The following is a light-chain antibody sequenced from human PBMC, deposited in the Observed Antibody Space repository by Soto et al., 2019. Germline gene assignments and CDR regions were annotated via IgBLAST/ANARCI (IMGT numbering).Light chain of an antibody. CDR3: QQYYGSLYA. CDR1: QSISTW. Sequence: DIQMTQSPSTLSASVGDRVTITCRASQSISTWLAWYQQKPGKAPKVLIYDASTLESGVPSRFSGSGSGTEFTLTITGLQPDDFATYYCQQYYGSLYAFGQGTKLES. J-gene: IGKJ2*01. V-gene: IGKV1-5*01. CDR2: DAS.